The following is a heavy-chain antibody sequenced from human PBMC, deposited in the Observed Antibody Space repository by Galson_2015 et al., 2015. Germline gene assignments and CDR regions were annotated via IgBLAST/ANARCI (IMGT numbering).Heavy chain of an antibody. Sequence: SLRLSCAASGFTFSSYAMSWVRQAPGKGLEWVSAITCGGGSTYYADSVKGRFTISRDNSNNTLYLQMNSLRAEDTAVYYCAKDQWELLSAVYSGMDVCGHATTVTVSS. CDR1: GFTFSSYA. CDR2: ITCGGGST. V-gene: IGHV3-23*01. J-gene: IGHJ6*02. CDR3: AKDQWELLSAVYSGMDV. D-gene: IGHD1-26*01.